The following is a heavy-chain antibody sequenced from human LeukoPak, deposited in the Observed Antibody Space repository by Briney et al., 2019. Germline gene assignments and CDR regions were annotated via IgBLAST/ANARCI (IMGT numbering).Heavy chain of an antibody. CDR1: GFTFSSYS. Sequence: GGSLRLSCAASGFTFSSYSMNWVRQAPGKGLEWVSSISSSSSYIYYADSVKGRFTISRDNAKNSLYLQMNSLRAEDTAVYYCARDSGIYYGFDALDIWGQGTMVTVSS. J-gene: IGHJ3*02. CDR3: ARDSGIYYGFDALDI. D-gene: IGHD1-26*01. V-gene: IGHV3-21*01. CDR2: ISSSSSYI.